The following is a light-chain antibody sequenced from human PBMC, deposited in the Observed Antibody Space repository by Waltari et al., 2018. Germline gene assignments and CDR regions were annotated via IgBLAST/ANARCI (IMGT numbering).Light chain of an antibody. CDR1: SSYVGRYNY. CDR3: ASYIPGSTLV. Sequence: QSALTQPASVSGSPGQSITISCTGSSSYVGRYNYVSRYQQFPDRAPNLIIYDVTNRPSGVSNRFSGSKSANTASLTISGLQPEDEADYYCASYIPGSTLVFGGGTKLTVL. CDR2: DVT. J-gene: IGLJ3*02. V-gene: IGLV2-14*01.